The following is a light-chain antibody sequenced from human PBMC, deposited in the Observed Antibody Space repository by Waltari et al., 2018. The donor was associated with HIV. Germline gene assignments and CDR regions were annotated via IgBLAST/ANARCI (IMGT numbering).Light chain of an antibody. CDR2: GAS. Sequence: EIVLTQSPATLSLSPGERATPSCRASQSVRNYLAWYQQKPGQGPRLLIYGASSRATGIPARFSGSGSGTDFTLTISSLEPGDFGVYYCQHRSYWPITFGQGTRLEIK. CDR1: QSVRNY. CDR3: QHRSYWPIT. V-gene: IGKV3-11*01. J-gene: IGKJ5*01.